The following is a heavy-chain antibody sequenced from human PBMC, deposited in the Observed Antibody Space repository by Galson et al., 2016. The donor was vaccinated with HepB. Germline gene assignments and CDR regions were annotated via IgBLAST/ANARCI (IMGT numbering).Heavy chain of an antibody. V-gene: IGHV3-23*01. CDR3: AKEKVPSYFYYGMDV. CDR1: GITLRRFG. Sequence: SLRLSCAVSGITLRRFGMSWVRQAPGKELEWVSGISGSGASTNYADSVKGRFTISRDNSNNTVYLQMNSLRADDTAVYYCAKEKVPSYFYYGMDVWGQGTTVTVSS. CDR2: ISGSGAST. J-gene: IGHJ6*02. D-gene: IGHD1-1*01.